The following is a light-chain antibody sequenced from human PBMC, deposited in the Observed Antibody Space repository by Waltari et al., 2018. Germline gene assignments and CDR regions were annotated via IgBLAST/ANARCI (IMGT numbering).Light chain of an antibody. V-gene: IGLV2-23*02. J-gene: IGLJ2*01. CDR2: EVT. Sequence: QSALTQPASVSGSPGQSITISCPGTSSDVGSSNLVPWYQQHPGKAPKLMIYEVTKRPSGVSNRFSGSKSGNTASLTISGLQAEDESDYYCCSYAGASTHVVFGGGTKVTVL. CDR1: SSDVGSSNL. CDR3: CSYAGASTHVV.